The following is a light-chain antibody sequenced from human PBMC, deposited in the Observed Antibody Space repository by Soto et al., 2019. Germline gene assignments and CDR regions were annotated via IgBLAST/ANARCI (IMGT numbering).Light chain of an antibody. CDR3: QQYGSSGT. CDR2: GAS. Sequence: EIVLTQSPGTLSLSPGERATLSCRASQSVSNNYLAWHQQKPGQAPRLLIYGASNRATGIPDRFSGSGSGTDFPLTISRLEPEDFEVYYCQQYGSSGTFGQGTKVEIK. J-gene: IGKJ1*01. CDR1: QSVSNNY. V-gene: IGKV3-20*01.